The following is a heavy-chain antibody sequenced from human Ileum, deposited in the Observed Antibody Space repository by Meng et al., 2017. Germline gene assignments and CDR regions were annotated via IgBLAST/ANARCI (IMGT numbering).Heavy chain of an antibody. CDR2: IYHSRRT. CDR3: ATSGDNSGFYLGY. CDR1: GDSISTEHW. V-gene: IGHV4-4*02. D-gene: IGHD3-22*01. J-gene: IGHJ4*02. Sequence: VLLPGSGPGRVKPAGTLSLACAISGDSISTEHWWTWVRQSPEKGLEWIGDIYHSRRTNYYPSLTSRGAMSVDKTKMQIAQNLSSVTAADTAVLYCATSGDNSGFYLGYWGPGILVTVSS.